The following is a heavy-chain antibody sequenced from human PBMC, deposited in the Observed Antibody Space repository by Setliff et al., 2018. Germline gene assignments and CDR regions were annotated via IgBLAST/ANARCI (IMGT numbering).Heavy chain of an antibody. Sequence: SVKVSCKASGGTFSSYGISWVRQAPGQGLEWMGGTIPMFGTTGYAQKFQGRLTIITDESTNTAFMQLSSLRSDDTAVYYCVREGVDSRSSTDYRYYMDVWGKGTTVTVSS. CDR3: VREGVDSRSSTDYRYYMDV. V-gene: IGHV1-69*05. J-gene: IGHJ6*03. D-gene: IGHD3-22*01. CDR1: GGTFSSYG. CDR2: TIPMFGTT.